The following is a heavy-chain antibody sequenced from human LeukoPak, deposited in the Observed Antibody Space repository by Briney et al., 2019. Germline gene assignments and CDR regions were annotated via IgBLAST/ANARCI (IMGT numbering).Heavy chain of an antibody. CDR1: GGSLSSYY. Sequence: SETLSLTCTVSGGSLSSYYRSWIRQPPGKGLEWIGYIYYSGSTNYNPSLKSRVTISVDPSKYQFSLKLSSVTAADTAVYYCARDNKKTYYDFWSGLNWFDPWGQGTLVTVSS. CDR2: IYYSGST. J-gene: IGHJ5*02. CDR3: ARDNKKTYYDFWSGLNWFDP. V-gene: IGHV4-59*01. D-gene: IGHD3-3*01.